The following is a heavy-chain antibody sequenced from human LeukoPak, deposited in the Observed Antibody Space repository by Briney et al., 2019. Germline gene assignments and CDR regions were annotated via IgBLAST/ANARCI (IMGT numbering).Heavy chain of an antibody. CDR3: ARDFEAPSNC. CDR2: INPDGSRT. D-gene: IGHD3-9*01. Sequence: PGRSLRLSCAASGFTLSSYWIHWVRQAPGEGLVWVSCINPDGSRTDYADSVKGRFTISRDNTKNTVDLQMNSLRAEDTAVYYCARDFEAPSNCWGQGTLVTVSS. J-gene: IGHJ4*02. V-gene: IGHV3-74*01. CDR1: GFTLSSYW.